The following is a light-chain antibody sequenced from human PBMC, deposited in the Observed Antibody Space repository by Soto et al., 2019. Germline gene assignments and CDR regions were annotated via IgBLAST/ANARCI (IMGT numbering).Light chain of an antibody. CDR2: LNSDGSH. Sequence: QPVLTQSPSASASLGASVRLTCTLSSGHSSYAIAWHQQQPEKGPRYLMKLNSDGSHSKGDGIPDRFSGSGSGAERYLTIYSLQSEDEADYYCQTWGTGIQVFGGGTKLTVL. J-gene: IGLJ2*01. CDR1: SGHSSYA. V-gene: IGLV4-69*01. CDR3: QTWGTGIQV.